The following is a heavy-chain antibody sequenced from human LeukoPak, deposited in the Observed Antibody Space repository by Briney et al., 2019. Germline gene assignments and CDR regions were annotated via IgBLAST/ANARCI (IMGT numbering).Heavy chain of an antibody. CDR3: ASVDNYGDPGGYFDY. CDR2: IWYDGSNK. CDR1: GFTFSSYG. D-gene: IGHD4-17*01. J-gene: IGHJ4*02. V-gene: IGHV3-33*01. Sequence: TGGSLRLSCAASGFTFSSYGMHWVRQAPGKGLEWVAVIWYDGSNKYYADSVKGRFTISRDNSKNTLYLQMNSLRAEDTAVYYCASVDNYGDPGGYFDYWGQGTLVTVSS.